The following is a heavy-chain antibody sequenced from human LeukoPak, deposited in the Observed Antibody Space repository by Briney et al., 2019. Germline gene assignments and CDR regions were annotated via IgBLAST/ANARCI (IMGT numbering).Heavy chain of an antibody. CDR3: ARDLGPPAPFDY. V-gene: IGHV1-18*01. D-gene: IGHD1-26*01. CDR2: VSKYSGNA. Sequence: ASVKVSCKASNYTFTDYDITWVRQAPGQGLEWMGWVSKYSGNADYAPKFQGRVSMTTDTSTRTAYMELRSLRSDDTAVYYCARDLGPPAPFDYWGQGTLVTVSS. CDR1: NYTFTDYD. J-gene: IGHJ4*02.